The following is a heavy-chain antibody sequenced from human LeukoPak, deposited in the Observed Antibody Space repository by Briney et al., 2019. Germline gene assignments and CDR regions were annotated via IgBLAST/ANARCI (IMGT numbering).Heavy chain of an antibody. J-gene: IGHJ3*02. D-gene: IGHD5-12*01. CDR2: ISSSSSYI. CDR3: AVWLRDAFDI. Sequence: AGGSLRLSCAASGFTFSSYSMNWVRQAPGKGLEWVSSISSSSSYIYYADSVKGRFTISRDNAKNSLYLQMNSLRAEDTAVYYCAVWLRDAFDIWGQGTMVTVSS. CDR1: GFTFSSYS. V-gene: IGHV3-21*01.